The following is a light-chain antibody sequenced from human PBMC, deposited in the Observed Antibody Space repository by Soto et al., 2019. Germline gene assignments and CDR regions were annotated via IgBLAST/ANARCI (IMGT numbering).Light chain of an antibody. CDR1: QSISAS. CDR2: GAS. J-gene: IGKJ4*01. Sequence: DIQMTQSPSSLSVSVGDRVTITCRASQSISASLNWFQKKPGKSPQLLIYGASDLQSGVPSRFSGSGSGTDFSLTITDLQIEDSATYFCQQDFSPLLTFGGGTKVDI. V-gene: IGKV1-39*01. CDR3: QQDFSPLLT.